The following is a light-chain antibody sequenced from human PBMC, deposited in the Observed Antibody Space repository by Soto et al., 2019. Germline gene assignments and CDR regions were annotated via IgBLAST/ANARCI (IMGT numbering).Light chain of an antibody. Sequence: SVLTQPPSASGSPGQSVTISCTGTSSDVGGYKFVSWYQQHPGKAPKLLIYEVTQWPSGVPDRFSGSKSGNTASLTVSGLQAEDDADYYCSSYAGSNMGVFGTGTKLTVL. CDR2: EVT. CDR1: SSDVGGYKF. CDR3: SSYAGSNMGV. V-gene: IGLV2-8*01. J-gene: IGLJ1*01.